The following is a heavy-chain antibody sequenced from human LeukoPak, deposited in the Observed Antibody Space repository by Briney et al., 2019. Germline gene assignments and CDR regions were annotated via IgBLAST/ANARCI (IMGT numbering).Heavy chain of an antibody. Sequence: VASVKVSCKASGGTFSSYAISWVRQAPGQGLEWMGRIIPILGIANYAQKFQGRVTITADKSTSTAYMELSSLRSEDTAVYYCARESGGGSSWGDWGQGTLVPSPQ. CDR1: GGTFSSYA. J-gene: IGHJ4*02. CDR3: ARESGGGSSWGD. CDR2: IIPILGIA. D-gene: IGHD6-13*01. V-gene: IGHV1-69*04.